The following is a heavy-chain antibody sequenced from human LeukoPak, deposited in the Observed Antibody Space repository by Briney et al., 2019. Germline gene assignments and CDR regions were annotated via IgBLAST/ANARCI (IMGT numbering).Heavy chain of an antibody. CDR1: GGSISSGGYY. Sequence: SQTLSLTCTVSGGSISSGGYYWSWIRQPPGKGLEWIGYIYHSGSTYYNPSLKSRVTISVDRSKNQFSLKLSSVTAADTAVYYCARGEHPGYSSGWYYFDYWGQGTLVTVSS. D-gene: IGHD6-19*01. CDR2: IYHSGST. V-gene: IGHV4-30-2*01. J-gene: IGHJ4*02. CDR3: ARGEHPGYSSGWYYFDY.